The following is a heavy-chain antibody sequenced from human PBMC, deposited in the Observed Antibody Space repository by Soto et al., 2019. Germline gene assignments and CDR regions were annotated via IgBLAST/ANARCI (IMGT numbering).Heavy chain of an antibody. CDR2: IDHSGTT. D-gene: IGHD3-16*01. Sequence: QVQLQESGPGLVKPSQTLSLTCTVSGASLSSSGHYWNWVHQHPGKGLEWIGYIDHSGTTYYNPSLKSRLAMSIDPSKNQLSLEVTSVTAADTALYFCALGMFMDVWGRGTRVTVSA. CDR1: GASLSSSGHY. J-gene: IGHJ6*04. V-gene: IGHV4-31*03. CDR3: ALGMFMDV.